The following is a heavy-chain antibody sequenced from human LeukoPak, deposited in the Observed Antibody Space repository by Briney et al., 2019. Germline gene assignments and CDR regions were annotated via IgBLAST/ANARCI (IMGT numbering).Heavy chain of an antibody. Sequence: GSLRLSCAASGFTFSTFGMNWVRQAPGKGLEWVSSISGSSSSIYYADSVKGRFTISRDNAKNSLYLQMNSLRAEDTAVYYCARGGYSYDYWGQGTLVTVSS. J-gene: IGHJ4*02. D-gene: IGHD5-18*01. V-gene: IGHV3-21*06. CDR1: GFTFSTFG. CDR2: ISGSSSSI. CDR3: ARGGYSYDY.